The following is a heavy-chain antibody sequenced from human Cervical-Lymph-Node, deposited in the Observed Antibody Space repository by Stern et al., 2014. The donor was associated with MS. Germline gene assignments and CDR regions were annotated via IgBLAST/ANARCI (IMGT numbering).Heavy chain of an antibody. D-gene: IGHD3-22*01. Sequence: VQLVESGGGVVQPGRSLRLTCAASGFTFSSHGMHWVRQAPGKGLEWVAVIWYDGSNKYYADSVKGRFTISRDNSKNTLYLQMNSLRAEDTAVYYCARDQYSSGYPPDYWGQGTLVTVSS. CDR1: GFTFSSHG. J-gene: IGHJ4*02. CDR3: ARDQYSSGYPPDY. V-gene: IGHV3-33*01. CDR2: IWYDGSNK.